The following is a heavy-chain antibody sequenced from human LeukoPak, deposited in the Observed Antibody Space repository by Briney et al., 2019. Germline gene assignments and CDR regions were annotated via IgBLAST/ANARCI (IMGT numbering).Heavy chain of an antibody. CDR1: GFTFSSYA. CDR3: ARDIQQLGWFDP. D-gene: IGHD6-13*01. J-gene: IGHJ5*02. Sequence: GGSLRLPCAASGFTFSSYAMHWVRQAPGKGLEWVAVMSYDGSNKYYADSVKGRFTISRDNSKNTLYLQMNSLRAEDTAVYYCARDIQQLGWFDPWGQGTLVTVSS. CDR2: MSYDGSNK. V-gene: IGHV3-30-3*01.